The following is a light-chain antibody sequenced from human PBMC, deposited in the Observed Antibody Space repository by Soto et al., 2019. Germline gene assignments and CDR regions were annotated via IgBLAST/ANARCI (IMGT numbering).Light chain of an antibody. Sequence: DIVLTQSPATLSLSPGDRATLSCRASQSVGTSLAWYKQQPGQAPRLLIHDAAYRASGIPERFSGSGSGTAFTLTISRVEAEDSAVYYCQQTFHSPRTFGQGTRLEI. CDR1: QSVGTS. CDR2: DAA. V-gene: IGKV3-11*01. J-gene: IGKJ2*01. CDR3: QQTFHSPRT.